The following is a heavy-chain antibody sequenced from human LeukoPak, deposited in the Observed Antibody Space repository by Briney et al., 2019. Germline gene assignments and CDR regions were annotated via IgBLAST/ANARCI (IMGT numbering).Heavy chain of an antibody. CDR1: GVSISSYY. Sequence: SETLSLTCSVSGVSISSYYWSWIRQPPGKGLEWIGYIYYSGNINYNSSLKSRVTISVDTSKNQFSLKLSSVTAADTAVYYCARGFRWNDYWGQGTLVTVSS. CDR2: IYYSGNI. J-gene: IGHJ4*02. CDR3: ARGFRWNDY. D-gene: IGHD1-1*01. V-gene: IGHV4-59*01.